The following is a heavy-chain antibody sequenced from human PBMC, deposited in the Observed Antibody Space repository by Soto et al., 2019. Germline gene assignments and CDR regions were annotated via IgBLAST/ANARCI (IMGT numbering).Heavy chain of an antibody. V-gene: IGHV4-31*03. CDR3: ARDPQY. CDR2: MYNRVST. CDR1: GASIRSGGYN. Sequence: QVQLQESGPGLVKPSQTLSLTCTVSGASIRSGGYNWSRIRQHPGKGLEWIGYMYNRVSTYYNPSLKSRVTISVDMSKNQSSLKLSSVTAADTAVYYCARDPQYWGQGTLVTVSS. J-gene: IGHJ4*02.